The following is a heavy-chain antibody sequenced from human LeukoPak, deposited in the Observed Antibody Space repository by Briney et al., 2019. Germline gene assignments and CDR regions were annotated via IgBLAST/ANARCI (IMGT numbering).Heavy chain of an antibody. CDR2: ISGYSGNT. D-gene: IGHD2-2*01. J-gene: IGHJ4*02. CDR3: ARAHCSSTTCFFDY. Sequence: GASVKVSCKASGYTLTKYGISWVRQAPGQGLEWMGWISGYSGNTEYAQNVQGRVTMTTDTSASTVYMDLRSLRSDDTAVYFCARAHCSSTTCFFDYWGQGTLVTVSS. CDR1: GYTLTKYG. V-gene: IGHV1-18*01.